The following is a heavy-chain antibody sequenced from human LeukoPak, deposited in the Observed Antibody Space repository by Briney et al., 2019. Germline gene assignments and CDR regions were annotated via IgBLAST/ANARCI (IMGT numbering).Heavy chain of an antibody. V-gene: IGHV3-30*04. CDR2: IGHDGNNK. CDR1: GFTFSSHA. J-gene: IGHJ4*02. CDR3: ARDLLPGGMIYFCDY. Sequence: GGSLRLSCAASGFTFSSHAMHWVRQAPGKGLEWVAVIGHDGNNKYYTNSVKGRFTISRDNSKNMLFLQMNSLRGDDTAVYFCARDLLPGGMIYFCDYWGQGTLVTVSS. D-gene: IGHD2-15*01.